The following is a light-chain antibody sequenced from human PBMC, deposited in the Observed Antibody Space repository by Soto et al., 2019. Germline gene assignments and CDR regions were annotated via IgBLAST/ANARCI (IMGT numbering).Light chain of an antibody. V-gene: IGKV3-11*01. J-gene: IGKJ4*01. CDR2: DAS. CDR1: QSVGSY. CDR3: QQRSNWPSLT. Sequence: EIVLIQSPATLSLSPGERATLSCRASQSVGSYLAWYQHKPGQAPRLLISDASNRATGIPARFSGSGSETDFTLTISSLEPEDSAVYYCQQRSNWPSLTSCGGTKVDIK.